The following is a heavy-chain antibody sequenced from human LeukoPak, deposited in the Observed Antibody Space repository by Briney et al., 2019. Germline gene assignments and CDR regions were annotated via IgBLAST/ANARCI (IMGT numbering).Heavy chain of an antibody. D-gene: IGHD3-10*01. CDR2: ISGSGGST. J-gene: IGHJ4*02. V-gene: IGHV3-23*01. Sequence: GGSLRLSCAVSGFTFSSYAMSWVRQAPGKGLGWVSAISGSGGSTYYADSVKGRFTISRDNSKNTLYLQMNSLRAEDTAVYHCAKDSMVRGVHLFDYWGQGTPVTVSS. CDR3: AKDSMVRGVHLFDY. CDR1: GFTFSSYA.